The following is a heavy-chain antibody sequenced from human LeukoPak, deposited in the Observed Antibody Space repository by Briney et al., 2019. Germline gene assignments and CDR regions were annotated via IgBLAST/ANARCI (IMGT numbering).Heavy chain of an antibody. CDR3: AKVRWDHRELLLALDY. J-gene: IGHJ4*02. Sequence: ASVKVSCKASGYTFTSYDINWVRQATGQGLEWMGWMNPNSGNTGYAQKFQGRVTMTRNTSISTAYMELSSLKSEDTAVYYCAKVRWDHRELLLALDYWGQGTLVTVSS. D-gene: IGHD1-26*01. CDR1: GYTFTSYD. CDR2: MNPNSGNT. V-gene: IGHV1-8*01.